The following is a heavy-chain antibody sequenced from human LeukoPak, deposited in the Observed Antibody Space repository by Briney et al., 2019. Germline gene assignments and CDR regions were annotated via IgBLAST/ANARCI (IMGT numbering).Heavy chain of an antibody. Sequence: GGSLRLSCAASGFTFSSYSMNWVRQAPGKGLEWVSYISSSSSTIYYADSVKGRFTISRDNAKNSLYLQMNSLRAEDTAVYYCARVIVVVPAAIRAPIDYYYYMDVWGKGTTVTVSS. CDR3: ARVIVVVPAAIRAPIDYYYYMDV. J-gene: IGHJ6*03. V-gene: IGHV3-48*01. CDR1: GFTFSSYS. D-gene: IGHD2-2*02. CDR2: ISSSSSTI.